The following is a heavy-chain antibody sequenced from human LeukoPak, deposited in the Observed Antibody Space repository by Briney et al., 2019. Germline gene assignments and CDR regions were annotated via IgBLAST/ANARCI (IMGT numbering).Heavy chain of an antibody. Sequence: SETLSLTCTVSGGSISSYYWSWIRQPTGKGLEWIGYIYYSGSTNYNPSLKSRVTISVDTSKNQFSLKLSSVTAADTAVYYCARDAPHTTMISPYDAFDIWGQGTMVTVSS. CDR3: ARDAPHTTMISPYDAFDI. D-gene: IGHD3-22*01. V-gene: IGHV4-59*12. CDR1: GGSISSYY. CDR2: IYYSGST. J-gene: IGHJ3*02.